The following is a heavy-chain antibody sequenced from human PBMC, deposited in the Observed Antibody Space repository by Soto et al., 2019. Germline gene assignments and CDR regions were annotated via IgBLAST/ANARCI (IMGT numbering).Heavy chain of an antibody. CDR3: ARSIAVAAIRYYYYGMDV. D-gene: IGHD6-19*01. CDR2: IIPIFGTA. J-gene: IGHJ6*02. Sequence: QVQLVQSGAEVKKPGSSVKVSCKASGGTFSSYAISWVRQAPGQGLEWMGGIIPIFGTANYAQKFQGRVTITAEQSTSTAYMELSRLRSEATAVYYCARSIAVAAIRYYYYGMDVWGQGTTVTVSS. V-gene: IGHV1-69*12. CDR1: GGTFSSYA.